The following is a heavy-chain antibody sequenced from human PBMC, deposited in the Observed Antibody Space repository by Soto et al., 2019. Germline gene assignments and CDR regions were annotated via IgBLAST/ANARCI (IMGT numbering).Heavy chain of an antibody. J-gene: IGHJ4*02. V-gene: IGHV4-31*03. CDR2: IYDSGST. D-gene: IGHD6-19*01. CDR1: GGSISSGGYY. Sequence: QVELQESGPGLVKPSQTLSLTCTVSGGSISSGGYYWSWVRQHPGKGLEWIGYIYDSGSTYYHPSLKSRVTISVDTSKNQFSLKLTSVTAADTAVYYRASQATGWYPDYWGQGTLVTVSS. CDR3: ASQATGWYPDY.